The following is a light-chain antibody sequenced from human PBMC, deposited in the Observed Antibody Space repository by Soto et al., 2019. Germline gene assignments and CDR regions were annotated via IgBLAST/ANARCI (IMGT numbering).Light chain of an antibody. CDR2: EVS. J-gene: IGLJ1*01. Sequence: QSVLTQPPSVSAAPGQRVTISCSGSSSDVGAYNYVSWYQQHPGRAPKLLIYEVSNRPSGVSNRFSGSKSDNTASLTISGLQAEDEADYYCSSYTTTVTLYVFGTGTKGTVL. CDR3: SSYTTTVTLYV. CDR1: SSDVGAYNY. V-gene: IGLV2-14*01.